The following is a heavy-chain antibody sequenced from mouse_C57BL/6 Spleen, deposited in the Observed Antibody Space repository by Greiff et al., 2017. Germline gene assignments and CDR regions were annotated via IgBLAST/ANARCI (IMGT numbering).Heavy chain of an antibody. J-gene: IGHJ4*01. D-gene: IGHD1-1*01. Sequence: QVQLQQPGAELVMPGASVKLSCKASGYTFTSYWMHWVKQRPGQGLEWIGEIDPSDSYTNYNQKFKGKSTLTVDKSSSTAYMQLSSLTSEDSAVYYCARSSYGSSPYAMDYWGQGTSVTVSS. V-gene: IGHV1-69*01. CDR2: IDPSDSYT. CDR3: ARSSYGSSPYAMDY. CDR1: GYTFTSYW.